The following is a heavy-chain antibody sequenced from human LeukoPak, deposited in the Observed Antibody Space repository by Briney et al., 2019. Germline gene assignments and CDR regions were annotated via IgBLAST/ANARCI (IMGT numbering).Heavy chain of an antibody. Sequence: PGGSLRLSCAASGFTFSSHGMHWVRQAPGKGLEWVAVISYDGSNKYYADSVKGRFTITRDNSKNTLYLQMNSLRAEDTAVYYCAKDRSAAALYYYYGMDVWGQGTTVTVSS. CDR3: AKDRSAAALYYYYGMDV. CDR2: ISYDGSNK. V-gene: IGHV3-30*18. CDR1: GFTFSSHG. J-gene: IGHJ6*02. D-gene: IGHD6-13*01.